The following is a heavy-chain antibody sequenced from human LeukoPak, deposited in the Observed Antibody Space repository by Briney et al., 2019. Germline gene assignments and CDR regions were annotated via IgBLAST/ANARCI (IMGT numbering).Heavy chain of an antibody. J-gene: IGHJ4*02. CDR3: ARGGGSGSYYKRELDY. Sequence: GGSLRLSCAASGMTFSNSWMCWVRQAPGKGLEWVANIKEDGSEKYYVNSVKGRFTISRDNAKNSLYLQMNSLRAEGTAVYYCARGGGSGSYYKRELDYWGQGTLVTVSS. CDR2: IKEDGSEK. CDR1: GMTFSNSW. D-gene: IGHD3-10*01. V-gene: IGHV3-7*01.